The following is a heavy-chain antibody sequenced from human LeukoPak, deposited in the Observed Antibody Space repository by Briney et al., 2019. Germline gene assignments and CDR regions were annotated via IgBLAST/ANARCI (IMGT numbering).Heavy chain of an antibody. V-gene: IGHV4-59*01. CDR3: ARERILSGYSSGWFDS. J-gene: IGHJ5*01. CDR1: GDSITTYY. D-gene: IGHD6-19*01. CDR2: VYYTGST. Sequence: PSETLSLKCTVSGDSITTYYWSWIRQPPGKGLEWIGYVYYTGSTNYNPSLKSRVTLSVDTSKNQFSLKPTSVTAADTAFYYCARERILSGYSSGWFDSWGQGTQVTVSS.